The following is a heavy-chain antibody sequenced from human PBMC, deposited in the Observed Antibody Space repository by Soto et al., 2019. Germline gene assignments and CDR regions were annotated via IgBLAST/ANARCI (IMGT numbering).Heavy chain of an antibody. Sequence: SETLSLTCTVSGGSISSSSFHRGWIRQPPGKGLEWIGSIYYSGSTYYSPSLKSRVTISVDTSKNQFSLKLSSVTAADTAVYYCARRERAAGTDWWFDPWGQGTLVPSPQ. CDR1: GGSISSSSFH. D-gene: IGHD6-13*01. V-gene: IGHV4-39*01. CDR3: ARRERAAGTDWWFDP. J-gene: IGHJ5*02. CDR2: IYYSGST.